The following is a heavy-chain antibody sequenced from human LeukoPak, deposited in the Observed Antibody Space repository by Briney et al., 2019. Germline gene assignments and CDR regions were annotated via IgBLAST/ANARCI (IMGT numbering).Heavy chain of an antibody. V-gene: IGHV1-46*01. J-gene: IGHJ1*01. D-gene: IGHD6-13*01. Sequence: ASVKVSCKASGYTFTSYYMHWVRQAPGQGLEWMGIISPSGGSTSYAQKFQGRVTMTRDTSISTAYMELSRLRSDDTAVYYCARGYPLSTTAAGTYFQHWGQGTLVTVSS. CDR3: ARGYPLSTTAAGTYFQH. CDR1: GYTFTSYY. CDR2: ISPSGGST.